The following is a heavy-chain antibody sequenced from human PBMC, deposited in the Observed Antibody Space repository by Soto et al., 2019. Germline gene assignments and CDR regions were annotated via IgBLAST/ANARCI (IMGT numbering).Heavy chain of an antibody. D-gene: IGHD6-13*01. Sequence: LSLTCAVYGGSFSGYYWSWIRQPPGKGLEWIGEINQSGSTNYNPSLKSRVTISVDTSKNQFSLKLSSVTAADTAVYYCARTYSSSWSHFDYWGQGTLVTVSS. V-gene: IGHV4-34*01. CDR3: ARTYSSSWSHFDY. J-gene: IGHJ4*02. CDR2: INQSGST. CDR1: GGSFSGYY.